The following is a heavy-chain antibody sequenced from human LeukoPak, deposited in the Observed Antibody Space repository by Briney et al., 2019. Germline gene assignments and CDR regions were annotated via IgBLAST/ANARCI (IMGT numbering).Heavy chain of an antibody. CDR3: ARLTGSGRGYYGMDV. V-gene: IGHV5-51*01. J-gene: IGHJ6*04. CDR1: RSHLTRYW. CDR2: IYPGDSDT. D-gene: IGHD3-10*01. Sequence: GASPLIYRKGTRSHLTRYWIGRERQMPAKGLEWMGIIYPGDSDTRYSPSFQGQVTISADKSISTAYLQWSSLKASDTAMYYCARLTGSGRGYYGMDVWGKGTTVTVSS.